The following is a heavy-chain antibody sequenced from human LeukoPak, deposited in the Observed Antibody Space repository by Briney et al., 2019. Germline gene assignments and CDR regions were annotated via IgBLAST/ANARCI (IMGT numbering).Heavy chain of an antibody. J-gene: IGHJ4*02. CDR3: ARGGVAGDY. V-gene: IGHV3-53*01. CDR1: GFTFDDYG. D-gene: IGHD3-3*01. CDR2: IYSGGST. Sequence: GGSLRLSCAASGFTFDDYGMSWVRQAPGKGLEWVSVIYSGGSTYYADSVKGRFTISRDNSKNTLYLQMNSLRAEDTAVYYCARGGVAGDYWGQGTLVTVSS.